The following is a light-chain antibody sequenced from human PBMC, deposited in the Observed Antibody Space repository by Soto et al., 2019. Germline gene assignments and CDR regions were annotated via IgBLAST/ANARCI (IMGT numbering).Light chain of an antibody. CDR1: QSIRSW. CDR2: DAS. CDR3: QQYDSFSKT. V-gene: IGKV1-5*01. J-gene: IGKJ1*01. Sequence: DIQMTQSPSTLSASVGDRVTITCRASQSIRSWLAWYQQKPGKAPQLLIYDASNLESGVPSRFSGSGSGTEFTLTISSLQPDDFATYYCQQYDSFSKTFDRETKVEVK.